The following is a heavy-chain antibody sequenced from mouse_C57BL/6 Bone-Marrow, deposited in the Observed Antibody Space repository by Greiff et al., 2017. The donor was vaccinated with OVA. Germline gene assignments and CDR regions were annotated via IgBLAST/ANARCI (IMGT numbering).Heavy chain of an antibody. CDR1: GFTFSDYG. V-gene: IGHV5-15*01. J-gene: IGHJ4*01. D-gene: IGHD2-13*01. Sequence: EVMLVESGGGLVQPGGSLKLSCAASGFTFSDYGMAWVRQAPRKGPEWVAFLRNFAYSLYYADTVTGRFTISIENAKNTLYLKMISLRSEDTAMYYCARQGDWAWAMDYWGQGTSVTVSS. CDR2: LRNFAYSL. CDR3: ARQGDWAWAMDY.